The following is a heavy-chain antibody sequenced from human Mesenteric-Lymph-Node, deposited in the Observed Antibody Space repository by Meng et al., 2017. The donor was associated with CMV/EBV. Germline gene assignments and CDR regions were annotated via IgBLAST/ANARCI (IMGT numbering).Heavy chain of an antibody. CDR3: AKELYELLSGDYRYYYGVDA. V-gene: IGHV3-30*02. D-gene: IGHD2-2*01. CDR1: GFIFSGAPG. CDR2: VRYDGSNK. Sequence: GGSLRLSCAASGFIFSGAPGKQWVCQAPGKGLEWVAFVRYDGSNKYYRDSVKGRFTISRDNSKSTLSLQVNSLRAEDTGLYYCAKELYELLSGDYRYYYGVDAWGQGTTVTVSS. J-gene: IGHJ6*02.